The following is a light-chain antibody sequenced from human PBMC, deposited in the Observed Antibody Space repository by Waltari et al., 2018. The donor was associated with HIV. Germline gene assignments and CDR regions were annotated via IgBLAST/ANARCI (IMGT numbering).Light chain of an antibody. J-gene: IGLJ2*01. CDR3: CSFAGSYTWL. CDR1: SSDIGGHNY. Sequence: QSALTQPRSVSGSPGQSVTISCTGTSSDIGGHNYVSWYQQLPGKVPKLMIYDLTKRPSGVPDRFSGSKSGNTASLTISGLQAEYEADYYCCSFAGSYTWLFGGGTKLTVL. CDR2: DLT. V-gene: IGLV2-11*01.